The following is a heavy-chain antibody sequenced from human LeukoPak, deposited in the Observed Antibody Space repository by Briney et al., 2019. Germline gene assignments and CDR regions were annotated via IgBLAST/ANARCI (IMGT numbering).Heavy chain of an antibody. V-gene: IGHV3-21*01. Sequence: PGGSLRLSCAASGFTFSSYSMNWVRQAPGKGLEWVSSISSSSSYIYYADSVKGRFTISRDNAKNSLYLQMNSLRAKDTAVYYCSIDREEVGATIACGGEGTLVT. CDR1: GFTFSSYS. CDR3: SIDREEVGATIAC. D-gene: IGHD5-12*01. CDR2: ISSSSSYI. J-gene: IGHJ4*02.